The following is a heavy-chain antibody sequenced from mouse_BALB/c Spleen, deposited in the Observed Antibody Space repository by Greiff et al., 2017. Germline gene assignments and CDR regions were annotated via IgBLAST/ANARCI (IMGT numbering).Heavy chain of an antibody. Sequence: QVQLQQPGAELVKPGASVKLSCKASGYTFTSYWMHWVKQRPGQGLEWIGEINPSNGRTNYNEKFKSKATLTVDKSSSTAYMQLSSLTSEDSAVYYCARSGITTEMDYWGQGTSVTVSS. CDR1: GYTFTSYW. D-gene: IGHD2-4*01. CDR2: INPSNGRT. J-gene: IGHJ4*01. V-gene: IGHV1S81*02. CDR3: ARSGITTEMDY.